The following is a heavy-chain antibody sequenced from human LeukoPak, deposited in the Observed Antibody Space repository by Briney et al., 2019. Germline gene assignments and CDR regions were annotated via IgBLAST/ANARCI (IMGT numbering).Heavy chain of an antibody. J-gene: IGHJ4*02. CDR1: GFTFSTRP. Sequence: GGSLRLSCSASGFTFSTRPMHWVRQAPGKGLEYVSGSSANGGSTYYADSVKGRFIISRDNSKNTVYLQMSSLRPEDTAVYYCVNQISGWVYWGQGTLVTVSS. V-gene: IGHV3-64D*06. CDR2: SSANGGST. CDR3: VNQISGWVY. D-gene: IGHD6-19*01.